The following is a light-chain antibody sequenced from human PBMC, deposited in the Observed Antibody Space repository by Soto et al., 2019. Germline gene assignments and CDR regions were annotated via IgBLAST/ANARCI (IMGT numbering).Light chain of an antibody. CDR2: EVN. CDR1: SSDVGTYTY. V-gene: IGLV2-11*01. Sequence: QSALTQPRSVSGSPGQSVTISCTGSSSDVGTYTYVSWFQHHPGRAPKLMIYEVNKRPSGVPDRFSGSKSGNTASLTISGLQAEDEAEYYCCSYAGTYTLIFGGGTKLTVL. J-gene: IGLJ2*01. CDR3: CSYAGTYTLI.